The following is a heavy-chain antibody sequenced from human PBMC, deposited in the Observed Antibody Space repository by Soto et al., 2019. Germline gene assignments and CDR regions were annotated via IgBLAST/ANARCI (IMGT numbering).Heavy chain of an antibody. CDR1: GFTFSSYA. J-gene: IGHJ4*02. CDR2: ISGSGGST. CDR3: AKDNNYDYVWGSYPGDY. Sequence: EVQLLESGGGLVQPGGSLRLSCAASGFTFSSYAMSWVRQAPGKGLEWVSAISGSGGSTYYADSVKVRFTISRDNSKNTLYLHMNSLRAEDTAVDYCAKDNNYDYVWGSYPGDYWGQGTLVTVSS. D-gene: IGHD3-16*02. V-gene: IGHV3-23*01.